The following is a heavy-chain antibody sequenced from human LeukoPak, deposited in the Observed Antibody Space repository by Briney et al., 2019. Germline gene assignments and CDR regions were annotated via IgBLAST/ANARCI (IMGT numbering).Heavy chain of an antibody. D-gene: IGHD4-23*01. CDR1: GFTFSSYA. CDR2: ISSNGGST. V-gene: IGHV3-64*01. CDR3: ARVSLRWSRAFDI. J-gene: IGHJ3*02. Sequence: PGGSLRLSCAASGFTFSSYAMHWVRQAPGKGLEYVSAISSNGGSTYYANSVKGRFTISRDNSKNTLYLQMGSLRAEDMAVYYCARVSLRWSRAFDIWGQGTMVTVSS.